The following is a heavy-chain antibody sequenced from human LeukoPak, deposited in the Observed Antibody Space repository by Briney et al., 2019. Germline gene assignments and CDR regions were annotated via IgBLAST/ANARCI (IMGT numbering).Heavy chain of an antibody. CDR1: GYSISSGYY. Sequence: SETLSLTCTVSGYSISSGYYWGWIRQPPGKGLEWIGSIYHSGSTYYNPSLKSRVTISVDTSKNQFSLKLSSVTAADTAVYYCARDVGYCSGGSCSVSWFDPWGQGTLVTVSS. CDR3: ARDVGYCSGGSCSVSWFDP. J-gene: IGHJ5*02. V-gene: IGHV4-38-2*02. D-gene: IGHD2-15*01. CDR2: IYHSGST.